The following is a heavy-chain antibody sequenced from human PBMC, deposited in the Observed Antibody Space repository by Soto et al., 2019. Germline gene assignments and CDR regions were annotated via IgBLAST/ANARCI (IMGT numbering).Heavy chain of an antibody. Sequence: GGSLRLSCAASGFTFSSYSMNWVRQAPGKGLEWVSSISSSSSYIYYADSVKGRFTISRDNAKNSLYLQMNSLRAEDTAVYYCAGEFSGGSDYFDYWGQGTLVTVSS. V-gene: IGHV3-21*01. CDR3: AGEFSGGSDYFDY. D-gene: IGHD3-3*01. CDR2: ISSSSSYI. J-gene: IGHJ4*02. CDR1: GFTFSSYS.